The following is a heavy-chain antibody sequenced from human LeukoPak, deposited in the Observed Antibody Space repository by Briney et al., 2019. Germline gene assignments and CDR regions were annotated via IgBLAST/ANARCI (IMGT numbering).Heavy chain of an antibody. CDR3: ARSQGIQLWPSDY. V-gene: IGHV3-64*01. CDR2: ISSNGGST. CDR1: GFTFSSYA. D-gene: IGHD5-18*01. Sequence: GGSLRLSCAASGFTFSSYAMHWVRQAPGKGLEYVSAISSNGGSTYYANSVKGRFAISRDNSKNTLYLQMGSLRAEDMAVYYCARSQGIQLWPSDYWGQGALVTVSS. J-gene: IGHJ4*02.